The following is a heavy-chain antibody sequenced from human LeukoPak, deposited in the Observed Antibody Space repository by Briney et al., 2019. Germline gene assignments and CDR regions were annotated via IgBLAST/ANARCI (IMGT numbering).Heavy chain of an antibody. CDR2: IYYSGT. Sequence: ASETLSLTCTVSGGSISSNSYYWGWIRQPPGKGLEWIGNIYYSGTYYNPSLKSRVTISIDTSKKQFSLKLTSVTAADTAVYYCARVLGITIPSHRLRNWFDPWGQGTLVTVSS. CDR3: ARVLGITIPSHRLRNWFDP. D-gene: IGHD3-9*01. J-gene: IGHJ5*02. CDR1: GGSISSNSYY. V-gene: IGHV4-39*02.